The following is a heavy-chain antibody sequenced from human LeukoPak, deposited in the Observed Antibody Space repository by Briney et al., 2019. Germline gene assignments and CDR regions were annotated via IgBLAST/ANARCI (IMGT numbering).Heavy chain of an antibody. CDR1: GFTLSSYA. CDR3: AKAPVTTCRGAFCYPFDY. CDR2: ISDTGNT. D-gene: IGHD2-15*01. Sequence: GGSLRLSCAASGFTLSSYAMSWVRQAPGKGLEWVSAISDTGNTYHADSVKGRFTISRDSSKNTLFLQVNRLRPEDAAVYYCAKAPVTTCRGAFCYPFDYWGLGTLVTVSS. V-gene: IGHV3-23*01. J-gene: IGHJ4*02.